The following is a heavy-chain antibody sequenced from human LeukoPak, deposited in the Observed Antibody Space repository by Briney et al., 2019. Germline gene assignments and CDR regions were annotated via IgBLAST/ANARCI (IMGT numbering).Heavy chain of an antibody. V-gene: IGHV1-69*05. CDR2: IIPLYGTA. D-gene: IGHD3-22*01. J-gene: IGHJ4*02. Sequence: SVKVSCKASAGTFSSYAISWVRQAPGQGLEWMGGIIPLYGTANYAQKFQGRVTITTDESTSTAYMELSSLRSEDTAVYYCARGKYYYDSSGYYFYYFDYWGQGTLVTVSS. CDR1: AGTFSSYA. CDR3: ARGKYYYDSSGYYFYYFDY.